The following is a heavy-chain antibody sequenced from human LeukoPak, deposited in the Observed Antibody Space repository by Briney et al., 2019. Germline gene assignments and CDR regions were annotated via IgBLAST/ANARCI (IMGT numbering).Heavy chain of an antibody. Sequence: GGSLRLSCAASGFTFSSYWMNWVRQAPGKGLEWVANIKYDGSEKYYVDSVKGRFTISRDNAKNSLYLQMNSLRAEDTALYYCARDPTRGYSYGYEDYWGQGILVTVSS. CDR1: GFTFSSYW. V-gene: IGHV3-7*01. D-gene: IGHD5-18*01. CDR2: IKYDGSEK. CDR3: ARDPTRGYSYGYEDY. J-gene: IGHJ4*02.